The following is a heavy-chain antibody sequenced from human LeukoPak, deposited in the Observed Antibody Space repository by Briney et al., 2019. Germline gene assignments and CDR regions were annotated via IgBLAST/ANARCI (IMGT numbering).Heavy chain of an antibody. D-gene: IGHD2-2*01. J-gene: IGHJ4*02. CDR3: ERAQQPGRNCSSTSCSDFDY. CDR1: GGSISSGRHY. CDR2: IYTSGST. Sequence: SETLSLTCTVSGGSISSGRHYWSWIRQPAGKGLEWIGRIYTSGSTNYNPSLTSRVTISVDTSKNQFSLKLRSVTAADTAVYFCERAQQPGRNCSSTSCSDFDYWGQGTLVTVSS. V-gene: IGHV4-61*02.